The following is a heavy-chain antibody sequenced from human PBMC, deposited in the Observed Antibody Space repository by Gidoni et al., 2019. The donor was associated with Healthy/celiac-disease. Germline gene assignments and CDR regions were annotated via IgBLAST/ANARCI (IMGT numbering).Heavy chain of an antibody. V-gene: IGHV5-10-1*01. D-gene: IGHD6-19*01. CDR3: ARTVWGVTSSGWRGDFDY. J-gene: IGHJ4*02. Sequence: SPSFHGHVTISADKSISTAYLQWSSLKASDTAMYYCARTVWGVTSSGWRGDFDYWGQGTLVTVSS.